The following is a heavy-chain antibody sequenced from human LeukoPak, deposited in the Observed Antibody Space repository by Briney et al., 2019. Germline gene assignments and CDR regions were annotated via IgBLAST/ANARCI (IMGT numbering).Heavy chain of an antibody. V-gene: IGHV3-23*01. Sequence: EGSLRLSCAASGFTFSSYAMSWVRQAPGKGLEWVSGISGSGGNTFYADSVKGRFTISRDNSKNTLYLQMNSLRAEDTAVYYCAKENGAAVISHFDYWGQGTLVTVSS. J-gene: IGHJ4*02. D-gene: IGHD2-21*01. CDR2: ISGSGGNT. CDR1: GFTFSSYA. CDR3: AKENGAAVISHFDY.